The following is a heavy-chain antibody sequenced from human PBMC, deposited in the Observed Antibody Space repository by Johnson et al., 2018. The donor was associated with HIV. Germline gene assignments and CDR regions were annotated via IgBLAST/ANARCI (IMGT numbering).Heavy chain of an antibody. D-gene: IGHD1-26*01. CDR3: ARDTKKVGARSAFDI. CDR1: GFTFSSYA. Sequence: QVQLVESGGGVVQPGRSLRLSCAASGFTFSSYAMHWVRQAPGKGLEWVAVISYDGSNKYYADSVKGRFTISRDNSKNTLYLQMNSLRAEDTAVYYCARDTKKVGARSAFDIWGQGTMVTVSS. CDR2: ISYDGSNK. V-gene: IGHV3-30-3*01. J-gene: IGHJ3*02.